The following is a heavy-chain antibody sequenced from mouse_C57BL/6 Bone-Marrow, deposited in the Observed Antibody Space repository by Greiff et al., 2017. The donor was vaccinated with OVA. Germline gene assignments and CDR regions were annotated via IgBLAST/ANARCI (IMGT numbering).Heavy chain of an antibody. J-gene: IGHJ2*01. CDR2: ISSGSSTI. CDR3: AGEHHFGY. Sequence: EVKVVESGGGLVKPGGSLKLSCAASGFTFSDYGMHWVRQAPGKGLEWVAYISSGSSTIYYADTVKGRFTISRDNAKNTLFLQMTSLRSEDTAMYYCAGEHHFGYWGQGTTLTVSS. CDR1: GFTFSDYG. V-gene: IGHV5-17*01.